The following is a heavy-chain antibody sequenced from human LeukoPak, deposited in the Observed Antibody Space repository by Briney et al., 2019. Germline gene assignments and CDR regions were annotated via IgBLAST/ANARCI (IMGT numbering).Heavy chain of an antibody. CDR2: ISAYNGNT. Sequence: GASVKVSCKASGYTFTSYGISWVRQAPGQGLEWMGWISAYNGNTNYAQKLQGRVTMTADTSTSTAYTELRSLRSDDTAVYYCARDCSSTSCYTDYWGQGTLVTVSS. D-gene: IGHD2-2*02. J-gene: IGHJ4*02. V-gene: IGHV1-18*01. CDR1: GYTFTSYG. CDR3: ARDCSSTSCYTDY.